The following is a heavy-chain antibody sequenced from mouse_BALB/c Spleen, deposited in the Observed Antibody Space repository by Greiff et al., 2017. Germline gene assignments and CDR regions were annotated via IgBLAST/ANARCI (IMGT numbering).Heavy chain of an antibody. CDR3: ARDCSTMITTARYFDV. CDR2: ISDGGSYT. Sequence: EVQVVESGGGLVKPGGSLKLSCAASGFTFSDYYMYWVRQTPEKRLEWVATISDGGSYTYYPDSVKGRFTISRDNAKNNLYLQMSSLKSEDTAMYYCARDCSTMITTARYFDVWGAGTTVTVSS. J-gene: IGHJ1*01. V-gene: IGHV5-4*02. D-gene: IGHD2-4*01. CDR1: GFTFSDYY.